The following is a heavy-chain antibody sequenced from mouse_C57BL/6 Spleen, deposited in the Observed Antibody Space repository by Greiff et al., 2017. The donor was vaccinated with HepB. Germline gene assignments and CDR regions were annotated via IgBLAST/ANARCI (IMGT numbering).Heavy chain of an antibody. Sequence: EVQLQQSGPVLVKPGASVKMSCKASGYTFTDYYMNWVKQSHGKSLEWIGVINPYNGGTSYNQKFKGKATLTVDKSSSTAYMELNSLTSEDSAVYYCARWDGSFFDYWGQGTTLTVSS. CDR2: INPYNGGT. CDR1: GYTFTDYY. V-gene: IGHV1-19*01. CDR3: ARWDGSFFDY. D-gene: IGHD2-3*01. J-gene: IGHJ2*01.